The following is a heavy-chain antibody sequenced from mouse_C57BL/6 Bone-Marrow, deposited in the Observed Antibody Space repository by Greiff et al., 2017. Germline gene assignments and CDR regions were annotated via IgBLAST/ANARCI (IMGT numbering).Heavy chain of an antibody. CDR1: GYTFTSYW. D-gene: IGHD2-3*01. CDR2: IHPNSGST. CDR3: AREGGDGYYVD. V-gene: IGHV1-64*01. Sequence: QVQLKQPGAELVKPGASVKLSCKASGYTFTSYWMHWVKQSPGQGLEWIGLIHPNSGSTNYTEKFKSKATLTVEKSSSTAYMQRSSPTSEDSAYYYGAREGGDGYYVDWGQGTLVTVSA. J-gene: IGHJ3*01.